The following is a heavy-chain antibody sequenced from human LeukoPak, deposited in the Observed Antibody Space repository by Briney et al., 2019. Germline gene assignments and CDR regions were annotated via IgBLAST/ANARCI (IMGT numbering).Heavy chain of an antibody. Sequence: SETLSLTCTVSGGSISNYYWSWIRQPPGKGLEWIGYIYYSGSTNYNPSLKSRVTISVDTSKNQFSLKLNSVTAADTAVYYCARICSYGIYYSDSWGQGTLVTVSS. J-gene: IGHJ4*02. CDR2: IYYSGST. CDR3: ARICSYGIYYSDS. CDR1: GGSISNYY. V-gene: IGHV4-59*01. D-gene: IGHD5-18*01.